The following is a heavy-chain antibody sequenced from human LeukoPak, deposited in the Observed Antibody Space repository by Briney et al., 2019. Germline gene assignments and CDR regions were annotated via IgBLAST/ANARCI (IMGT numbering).Heavy chain of an antibody. J-gene: IGHJ5*02. CDR2: IYYSGST. CDR1: GGSISSSSYY. V-gene: IGHV4-39*07. Sequence: SETLSLTCTVSGGSISSSSYYWGWIRQPPGKGLEWIGSIYYSGSTYYNPSLKSRVTISVDTSKNQFSLKLSSVTAADTAVYYCARDRLAAALGWFDPWGQGTLVTVSS. CDR3: ARDRLAAALGWFDP. D-gene: IGHD6-13*01.